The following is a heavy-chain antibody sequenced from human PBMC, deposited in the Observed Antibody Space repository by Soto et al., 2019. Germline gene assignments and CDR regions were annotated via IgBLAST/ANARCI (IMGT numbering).Heavy chain of an antibody. D-gene: IGHD5-18*01. CDR3: ARGGYSYGLPPDY. CDR2: LNSDGSST. V-gene: IGHV3-74*01. CDR1: GFTFRGNW. Sequence: GGSLRLSCAASGFTFRGNWMHWVRQAPGRGLVWVSSLNSDGSSTTYADAVKGRVTISRDNAKNTLYLQMNSLRAEDTAVYYCARGGYSYGLPPDYWGQGTLVTVSS. J-gene: IGHJ4*02.